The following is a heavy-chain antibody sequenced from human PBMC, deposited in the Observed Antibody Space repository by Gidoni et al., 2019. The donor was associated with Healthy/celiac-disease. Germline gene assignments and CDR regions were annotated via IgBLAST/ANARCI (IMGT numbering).Heavy chain of an antibody. CDR3: ARDREAYCGGDCNDAFDI. V-gene: IGHV3-21*01. CDR2: ISSSSSYI. J-gene: IGHJ3*02. Sequence: EVQLVESGGGLVKLEGSLTLSSAHSGFTFTRHSLNWVRQAPGKGLEWVSSISSSSSYIYYADSVKGRFTISRDNAKNSLYLQMNSLRAEDTAVYYCARDREAYCGGDCNDAFDIWGQGTMVTVSS. CDR1: GFTFTRHS. D-gene: IGHD2-21*02.